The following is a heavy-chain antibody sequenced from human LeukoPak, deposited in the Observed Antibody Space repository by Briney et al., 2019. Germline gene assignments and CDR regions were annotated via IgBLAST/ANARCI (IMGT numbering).Heavy chain of an antibody. D-gene: IGHD2-2*01. V-gene: IGHV1-2*02. CDR3: AREGYCSSTSCWGWFDP. CDR1: GYTFTGYY. Sequence: ASVTVSFKSSGYTFTGYYMHWVRQAPGQGLEWMGWINPNSGGTNYAQKFQGRVTMTRDTSISTAYMELSRLRSDDTAVYYCAREGYCSSTSCWGWFDPWGQGTLVTVSS. J-gene: IGHJ5*02. CDR2: INPNSGGT.